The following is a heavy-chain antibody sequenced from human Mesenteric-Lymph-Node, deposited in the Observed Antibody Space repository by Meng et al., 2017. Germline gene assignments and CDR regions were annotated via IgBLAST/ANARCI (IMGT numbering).Heavy chain of an antibody. Sequence: ASVKVSCKASGNTLTKHHLHWVRQAPGQGLEWMGVINLSGGFTAFAQKFGDRITVTTDTSTAIPDTSTNTVYMDLTSLTSEDTAMYYCVGEPSGTGQLGYWGQGTQVTVSS. J-gene: IGHJ4*02. CDR2: INLSGGFT. CDR3: VGEPSGTGQLGY. D-gene: IGHD1-7*01. V-gene: IGHV1-46*01. CDR1: GNTLTKHH.